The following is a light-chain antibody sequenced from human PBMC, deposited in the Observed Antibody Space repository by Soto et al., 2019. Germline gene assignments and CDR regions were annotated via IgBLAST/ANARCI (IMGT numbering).Light chain of an antibody. J-gene: IGLJ1*01. CDR2: EVS. CDR1: SSDVGGYNY. V-gene: IGLV2-14*01. CDR3: SSYAGNNNYV. Sequence: ALTQPASVSGSPGQSITISCTGTSSDVGGYNYVSWYQQRPGKAPKLMIYEVSNRPSGVSNRFSGSKSGNTASLTISGLQAEDEADYYCSSYAGNNNYVFGTGTKVTVL.